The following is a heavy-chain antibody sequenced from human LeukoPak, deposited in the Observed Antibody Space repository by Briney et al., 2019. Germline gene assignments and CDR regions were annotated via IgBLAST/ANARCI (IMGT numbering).Heavy chain of an antibody. CDR3: ARGDGSGSNYYFDY. Sequence: GGSLRLSCAASGFTFSSYSMNWVRQAPGKGLEWVSYISSSSSTIYYADSVKGRFTISRDAAKNSLYLQMNSLRDEDTAVYYCARGDGSGSNYYFDYWGQGTLVTVSS. J-gene: IGHJ4*02. CDR1: GFTFSSYS. D-gene: IGHD3-10*01. CDR2: ISSSSSTI. V-gene: IGHV3-48*02.